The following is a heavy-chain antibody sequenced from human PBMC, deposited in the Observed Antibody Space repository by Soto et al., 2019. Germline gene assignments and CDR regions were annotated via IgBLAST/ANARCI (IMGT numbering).Heavy chain of an antibody. Sequence: GGSLRLSCAGSGFTFSRYAMSWVRQAPGKGLEWVSAISGSGGSTYYADSVKGRFTVSRDNSKNTMSMQMNSLRVEDTAVYYCAXGLATVPTPYWGQGTPVTVSS. CDR2: ISGSGGST. CDR1: GFTFSRYA. D-gene: IGHD4-17*01. J-gene: IGHJ4*02. CDR3: AXGLATVPTPY. V-gene: IGHV3-23*01.